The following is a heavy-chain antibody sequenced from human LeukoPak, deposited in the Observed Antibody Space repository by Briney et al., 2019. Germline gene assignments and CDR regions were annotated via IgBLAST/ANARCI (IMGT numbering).Heavy chain of an antibody. J-gene: IGHJ3*02. CDR2: ISGSGGST. V-gene: IGHV3-23*01. D-gene: IGHD3-22*01. CDR1: GFTFSSYC. Sequence: GGTLSLPCPAAGFTFSSYCMGWVRHAPGKGLEWVEAISGSGGSTYYADAVKGRFTISRDNAKTSLYLQMNSLRGEDTAVYYCARDGNYYDSSGAFFSIWGEGTMVTVSS. CDR3: ARDGNYYDSSGAFFSI.